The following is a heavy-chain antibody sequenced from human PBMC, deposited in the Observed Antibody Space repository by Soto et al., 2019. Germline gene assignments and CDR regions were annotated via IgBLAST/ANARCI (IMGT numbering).Heavy chain of an antibody. Sequence: QVQLVQSGAEVRKPGSSVRVACKASGDKFSTYAINWVRQVPGQGLEWLGGIITFYGAAMYAQKFQGRVTITADEAATTAYMELSSLRSEDTAVVYWARGGKERFRGSGMDVWGRGTTVTVSS. J-gene: IGHJ6*02. D-gene: IGHD1-1*01. CDR1: GDKFSTYA. CDR2: IITFYGAA. V-gene: IGHV1-69*01. CDR3: ARGGKERFRGSGMDV.